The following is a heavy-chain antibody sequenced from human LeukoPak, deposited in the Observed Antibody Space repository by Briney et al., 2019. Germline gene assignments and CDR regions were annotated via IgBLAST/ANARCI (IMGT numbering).Heavy chain of an antibody. D-gene: IGHD3-3*01. V-gene: IGHV4-39*07. J-gene: IGHJ5*02. Sequence: SETLSLTCTVSGGSISSSSYYWGWIRQPPGKGLEWIGSIYYSGSTYYNPSLKSRVTISVDTSKNQFSLKLSSVTAADTAVYYCARDERFLEWLRSNWFDPWGQGTLVTVSS. CDR2: IYYSGST. CDR3: ARDERFLEWLRSNWFDP. CDR1: GGSISSSSYY.